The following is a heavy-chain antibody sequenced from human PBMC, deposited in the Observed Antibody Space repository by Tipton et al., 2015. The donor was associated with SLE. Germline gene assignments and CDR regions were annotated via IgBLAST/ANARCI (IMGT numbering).Heavy chain of an antibody. CDR1: GGSISSYY. V-gene: IGHV4-39*07. J-gene: IGHJ4*02. Sequence: TLSLTCTVSGGSISSYYWSWIRQSPAKGLEWIGSVNSRGYTYSNPSLKSRVTISVDTSKNEFSLKLSSVTAADTAVYYCARSAIFGVIMGGYFDYWGQGTLVTVSS. CDR3: ARSAIFGVIMGGYFDY. CDR2: VNSRGYT. D-gene: IGHD3-3*01.